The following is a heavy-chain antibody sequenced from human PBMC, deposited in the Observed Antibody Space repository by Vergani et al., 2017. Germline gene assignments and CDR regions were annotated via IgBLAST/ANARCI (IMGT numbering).Heavy chain of an antibody. J-gene: IGHJ5*02. CDR2: ISGAGGST. D-gene: IGHD5-12*01. Sequence: EVQLLESGGGLVQPGGSLRLSCAASGFGFSSYAMSWVRQAPGKGLEWVSTISGAGGSTYYADSVKGRFTISRDNSKNTLYLQMNSLRAEDTAVYYCAKGWLWDPDWFDPWGQGTLVTVSS. CDR3: AKGWLWDPDWFDP. CDR1: GFGFSSYA. V-gene: IGHV3-23*01.